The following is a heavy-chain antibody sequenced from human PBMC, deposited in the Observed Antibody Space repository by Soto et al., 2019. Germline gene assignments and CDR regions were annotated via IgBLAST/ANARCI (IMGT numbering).Heavy chain of an antibody. V-gene: IGHV3-23*01. Sequence: GGSLRLSCAASGFTFSSYAMSWVRQAPGKGLEWVSAISGSGGSTYYADSVKGRFTISRDNSKNTLYLQMNSLRAEDTAVYYCAKKERVPWFGELGSYFDYWGQGTLVTVSS. CDR1: GFTFSSYA. D-gene: IGHD3-10*01. J-gene: IGHJ4*02. CDR2: ISGSGGST. CDR3: AKKERVPWFGELGSYFDY.